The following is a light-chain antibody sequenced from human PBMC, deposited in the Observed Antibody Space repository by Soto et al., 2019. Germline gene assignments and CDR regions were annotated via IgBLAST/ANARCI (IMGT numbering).Light chain of an antibody. Sequence: ENVLKQSPGTLSLSPGERATLSCRASQSVSSSYLAWYQQKPGQAPRLLIYGASSRATGIPDRFSGSGSGTDFTLTISRLEPEDFAVYYCQQYGSSPQTFGQGTKVDIK. CDR1: QSVSSSY. CDR3: QQYGSSPQT. J-gene: IGKJ1*01. CDR2: GAS. V-gene: IGKV3-20*01.